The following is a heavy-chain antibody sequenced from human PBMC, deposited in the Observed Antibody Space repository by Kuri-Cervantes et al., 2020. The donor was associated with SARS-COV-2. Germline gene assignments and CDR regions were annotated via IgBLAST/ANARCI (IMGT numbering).Heavy chain of an antibody. CDR2: ISGSGGST. CDR1: GFTFSSYA. D-gene: IGHD6-13*01. CDR3: AKSRWQQLSWLDY. Sequence: GESLKISCTASGFTFSSYAMSWVRQAPGKGLEWVSAISGSGGSTYYADSVKGRFTISRDNSKNTLYLQMNSLRAEDTAVYYCAKSRWQQLSWLDYWGQGTLVTVSS. J-gene: IGHJ4*02. V-gene: IGHV3-23*01.